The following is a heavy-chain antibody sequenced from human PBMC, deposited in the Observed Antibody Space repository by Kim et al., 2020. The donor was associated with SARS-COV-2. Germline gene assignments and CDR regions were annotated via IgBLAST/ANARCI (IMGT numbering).Heavy chain of an antibody. J-gene: IGHJ5*02. Sequence: SGSTNYNPPLKGRVTIAVDTSKNPFSRKLSSVTAAATAVYYCARSISDPRGQGTLVTVSS. CDR2: SGST. CDR3: ARSISDP. V-gene: IGHV4-34*01.